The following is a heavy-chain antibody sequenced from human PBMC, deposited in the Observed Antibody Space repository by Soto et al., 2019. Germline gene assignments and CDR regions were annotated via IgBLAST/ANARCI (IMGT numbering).Heavy chain of an antibody. V-gene: IGHV3-23*01. Sequence: GGSLRLSCAASGFTFSSYAMSWVRQAPGKGLEWVSAISGSGGSTYYADSVKGRFTISRDNSKNTLYLQMNSLRAEDTAVYYCAKDNDGAKYNWNYYFDYWGQGTLVTVSS. J-gene: IGHJ4*02. CDR2: ISGSGGST. CDR1: GFTFSSYA. D-gene: IGHD1-7*01. CDR3: AKDNDGAKYNWNYYFDY.